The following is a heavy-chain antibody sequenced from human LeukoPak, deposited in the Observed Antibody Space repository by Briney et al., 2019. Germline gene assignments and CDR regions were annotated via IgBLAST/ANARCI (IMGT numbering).Heavy chain of an antibody. CDR1: GFTFSSYA. D-gene: IGHD3-10*01. CDR3: AKEVRVWFGEIHGVAFDI. Sequence: GGSLRLSCAASGFTFSSYAMHWVRQAPGKGLEWVAVISYDGSNKYYADSVKGRFTISRDNSKNTLYLQMNSLRAEDTAVYYCAKEVRVWFGEIHGVAFDIWGQGTMVTVSS. CDR2: ISYDGSNK. J-gene: IGHJ3*02. V-gene: IGHV3-30-3*01.